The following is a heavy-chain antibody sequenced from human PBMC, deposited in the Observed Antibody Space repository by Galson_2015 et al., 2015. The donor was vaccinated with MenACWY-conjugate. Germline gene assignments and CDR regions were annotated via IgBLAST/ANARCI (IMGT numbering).Heavy chain of an antibody. D-gene: IGHD1-26*01. CDR2: ISWDGGST. V-gene: IGHV3-43D*03. Sequence: SLRLSCAASGFTFDDYAMHWVRHAPGKGLEWDSLISWDGGSTYYADSVKGRFTISRDNSKNSLYLQMNSLRAEDTALYYCAKAVRCPATRLDYWGQGTLVTVSS. J-gene: IGHJ4*02. CDR1: GFTFDDYA. CDR3: AKAVRCPATRLDY.